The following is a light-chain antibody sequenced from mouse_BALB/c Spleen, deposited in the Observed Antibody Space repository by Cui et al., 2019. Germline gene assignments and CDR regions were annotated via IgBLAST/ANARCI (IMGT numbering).Light chain of an antibody. CDR2: DTS. CDR1: SSVSY. V-gene: IGKV4-59*01. CDR3: QQWSSNPPT. Sequence: HIVPTQSPAIFSASPGEKVTITCRASSSVSYIHGYQQKSRTTPKRLIYDTSTPASGVTAPCSGSGSGASYSLTISSMEAEEAATYYCQQWSSNPPTFGGGTKLEIK. J-gene: IGKJ2*01.